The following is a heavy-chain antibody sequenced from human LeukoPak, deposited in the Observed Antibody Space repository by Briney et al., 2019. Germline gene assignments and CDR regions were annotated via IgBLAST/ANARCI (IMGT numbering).Heavy chain of an antibody. Sequence: SETLSLTCTVSGGSIGLYHWSWIRQPPGKGLEWIGYIYYNGSTKFNPSLRSRVTMSVDTSKKYFSLNMKSMTATATSVYDSARDRAAGSDWLDPWGQGTLVTVSS. J-gene: IGHJ5*02. V-gene: IGHV4-59*01. CDR2: IYYNGST. CDR3: ARDRAAGSDWLDP. D-gene: IGHD3-10*01. CDR1: GGSIGLYH.